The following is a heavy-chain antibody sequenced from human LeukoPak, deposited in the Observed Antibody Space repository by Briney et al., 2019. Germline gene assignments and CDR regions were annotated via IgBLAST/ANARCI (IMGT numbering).Heavy chain of an antibody. V-gene: IGHV3-23*01. CDR2: INGNGGST. J-gene: IGHJ4*02. CDR1: GFTFSTYA. D-gene: IGHD1-26*01. Sequence: GGSLRLSCAASGFTFSTYAMSWVRQVSGKGLEWVSGINGNGGSTYYADSVKGRFTISRDDSKNTLYLQMNSLRADDTAVYYCAKAYSASPGGYLDYWGQGALVTVSS. CDR3: AKAYSASPGGYLDY.